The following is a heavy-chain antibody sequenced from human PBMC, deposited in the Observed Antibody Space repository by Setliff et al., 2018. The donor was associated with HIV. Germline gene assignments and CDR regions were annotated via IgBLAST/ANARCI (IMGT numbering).Heavy chain of an antibody. CDR3: ARWGYSRDGMDV. V-gene: IGHV3-48*03. J-gene: IGHJ6*02. CDR2: ISSSGSTI. Sequence: LSCAASGFTFSSYEINWVRQAPGKGLEWLSYISSSGSTIYYADSVKGRFIISRDNAKNSLNLQMNSLRAEDTAVYYCARWGYSRDGMDVWGQGTTVTVSS. D-gene: IGHD4-4*01. CDR1: GFTFSSYE.